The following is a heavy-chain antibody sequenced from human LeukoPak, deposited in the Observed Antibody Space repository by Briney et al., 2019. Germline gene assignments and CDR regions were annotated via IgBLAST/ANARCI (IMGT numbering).Heavy chain of an antibody. CDR3: ARDLIHSALGDFHY. CDR1: GFTFSSYS. CDR2: ISSSSSYI. D-gene: IGHD3-16*01. Sequence: KAGGSLRLSCAASGFTFSSYSMNWVRQAPGKGLEWVSSISSSSSYIYYADSVKGRFTISRDNAKNSLYLQMNSLRAEDTAVYYCARDLIHSALGDFHYWGQGVLVTVSS. J-gene: IGHJ4*02. V-gene: IGHV3-21*01.